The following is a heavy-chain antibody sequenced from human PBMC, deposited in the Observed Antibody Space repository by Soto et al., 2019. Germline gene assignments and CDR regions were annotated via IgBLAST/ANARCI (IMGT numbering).Heavy chain of an antibody. CDR3: ARVGPAHYYDSSGYYSPLDY. J-gene: IGHJ4*02. D-gene: IGHD3-22*01. Sequence: QVQLVQSGAEVKKPGSSVKVSCKASGDTFSSYAINWVRQAPGQGLEWMGGIIPMFGTANYAQKFKGRVTITAGESTSTGYTELSSLRSEDTAVYYCARVGPAHYYDSSGYYSPLDYWGQGTLVTVSS. V-gene: IGHV1-69*01. CDR2: IIPMFGTA. CDR1: GDTFSSYA.